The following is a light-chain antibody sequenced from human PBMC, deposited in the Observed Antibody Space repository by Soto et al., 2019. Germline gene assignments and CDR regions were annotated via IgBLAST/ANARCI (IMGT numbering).Light chain of an antibody. CDR2: DAF. CDR1: QSVSSY. V-gene: IGKV3-11*01. Sequence: EIVLTQSPGTLSLSPWERATLSCRASQSVSSYLAWYQQKPGPAPRLLIYDAFNRATGIPARFSGSGSGTDFTLTISSLEPEDFVVYYCQQRSNWPITFGQGTRLEIK. J-gene: IGKJ5*01. CDR3: QQRSNWPIT.